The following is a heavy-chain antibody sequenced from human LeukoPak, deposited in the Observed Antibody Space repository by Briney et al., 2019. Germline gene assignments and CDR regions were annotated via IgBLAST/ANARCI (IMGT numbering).Heavy chain of an antibody. CDR1: GFTFRRYS. D-gene: IGHD1-26*01. CDR2: FSSSSSST. V-gene: IGHV3-48*01. CDR3: ARCRSGTTLGGYYYYYMDV. Sequence: GGSLRLSCAASGFTFRRYSMIWLREAPGKGVECLSYFSSSSSSTYDADSVQGRFTISRDYAKNSMQLQMNSRRAEDTAVYYCARCRSGTTLGGYYYYYMDVWGKGTTVTVSS. J-gene: IGHJ6*03.